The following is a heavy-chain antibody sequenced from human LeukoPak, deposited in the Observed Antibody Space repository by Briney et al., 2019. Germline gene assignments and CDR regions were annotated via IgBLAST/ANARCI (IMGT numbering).Heavy chain of an antibody. CDR2: IYHSGST. Sequence: SETLSLTCAVSGYSISSGYYWGWIRQPPGQGLEWIGSIYHSGSTYYNPSLKSRVTISVDTSKNQFSLKLSSVTAADTAVYYCARDLDTAMAVDYWGQGTLVTVSS. D-gene: IGHD5-18*01. J-gene: IGHJ4*02. V-gene: IGHV4-38-2*02. CDR1: GYSISSGYY. CDR3: ARDLDTAMAVDY.